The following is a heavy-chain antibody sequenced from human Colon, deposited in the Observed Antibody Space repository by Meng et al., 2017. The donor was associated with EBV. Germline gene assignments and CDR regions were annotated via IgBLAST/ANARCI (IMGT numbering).Heavy chain of an antibody. V-gene: IGHV4-4*03. J-gene: IGHJ4*02. CDR1: GGSLSGRNW. D-gene: IGHD2-21*02. CDR2: IYHSGST. CDR3: ARVGAYCGGDCYHPR. Sequence: QVQLQESGPGLVKPPGTLSLTCAVSGGSLSGRNWWSWVRQPPGKGLEWIGEIYHSGSTNYNPSLKSRVTISVDESKNQFSLRLSSVTAADTAVYYCARVGAYCGGDCYHPRWGQGTLVTVSS.